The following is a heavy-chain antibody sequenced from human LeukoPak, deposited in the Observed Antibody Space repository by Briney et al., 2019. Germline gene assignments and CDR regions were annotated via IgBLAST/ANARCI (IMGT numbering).Heavy chain of an antibody. CDR3: ATERQQYFDY. CDR1: GFTFGDYT. V-gene: IGHV3-43*01. J-gene: IGHJ4*02. CDR2: ITWDGGSS. Sequence: GGSLRLSCAASGFTFGDYTMHWVRQVPGKGLEWVSLITWDGGSSFYADSGKGRFTISRDNNKNSLSLQMNSLRTEDTALYYCATERQQYFDYWGQGPLVTVSP.